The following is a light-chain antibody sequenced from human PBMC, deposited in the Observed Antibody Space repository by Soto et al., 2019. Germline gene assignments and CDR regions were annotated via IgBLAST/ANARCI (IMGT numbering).Light chain of an antibody. CDR3: QQRSNWPPIT. CDR1: QSVSRY. V-gene: IGKV3-11*01. J-gene: IGKJ5*01. Sequence: EIVLTQSPATLSLSPVEGATLSGMASQSVSRYLAWYQQKPGQAPRLLIYDASNRATGIPARFSGSGSGTDFTLTISSLELEDFAVYYCQQRSNWPPITFGQGTRLEIK. CDR2: DAS.